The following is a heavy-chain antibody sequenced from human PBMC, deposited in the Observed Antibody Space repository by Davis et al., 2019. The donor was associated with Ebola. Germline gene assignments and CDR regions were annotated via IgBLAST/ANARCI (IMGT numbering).Heavy chain of an antibody. CDR3: ARARGVGATSIAWFDP. CDR2: TTIYNGDT. J-gene: IGHJ5*02. V-gene: IGHV1-18*01. D-gene: IGHD1-26*01. CDR1: GFTFRMYG. Sequence: ASVKVSCKASGFTFRMYGITWVRQVPGQGLEWMGWTTIYNGDTKYAQNFQGRVTMTADTSSNTAYMEMRSLTSDDTAVYYCARARGVGATSIAWFDPWGQGTLVTVS.